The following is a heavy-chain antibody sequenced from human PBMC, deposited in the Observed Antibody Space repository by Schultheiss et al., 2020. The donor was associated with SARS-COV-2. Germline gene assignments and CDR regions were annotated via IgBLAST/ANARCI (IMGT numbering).Heavy chain of an antibody. J-gene: IGHJ5*02. CDR3: AREANYDYIWGSYRQRVYWFDP. CDR2: INHSGST. Sequence: SETLSLTCTVSGGSISSYYWSWIRQPPGKGLEWIGEINHSGSTNYNPSLKSRVTISVDTSKNQFSLKLSSVTAADTAVYYCAREANYDYIWGSYRQRVYWFDPWGQGTLVTVSS. V-gene: IGHV4-34*01. CDR1: GGSISSYY. D-gene: IGHD3-16*02.